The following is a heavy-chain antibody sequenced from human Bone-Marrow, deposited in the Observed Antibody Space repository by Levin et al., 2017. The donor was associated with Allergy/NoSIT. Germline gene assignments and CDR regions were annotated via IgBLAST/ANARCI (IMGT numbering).Heavy chain of an antibody. J-gene: IGHJ4*02. V-gene: IGHV3-23*01. CDR1: GFPFTNYD. CDR3: AKAWEWELYTD. D-gene: IGHD1-26*01. Sequence: GGSLRLSCAASGFPFTNYDMTWVRQAPGKGLEWVSGITRSGGRTIYADSVKGRFTISRENSKNTLYLQMNSLRDDDTAVYYCAKAWEWELYTDWGQGTLVTVSS. CDR2: ITRSGGRT.